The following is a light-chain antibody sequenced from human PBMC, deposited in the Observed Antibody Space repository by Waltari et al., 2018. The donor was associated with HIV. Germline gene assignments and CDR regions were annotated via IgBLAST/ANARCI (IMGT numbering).Light chain of an antibody. J-gene: IGKJ3*01. CDR1: QSVSSNY. CDR3: QQYGSSPHT. V-gene: IGKV3-20*01. CDR2: GAS. Sequence: EVVLTQSPGTLSLSPGERASLSCRASQSVSSNYLAWYQQKPGQAPRLLIYGASSRATGIPDMFSGSGSGTDFSLTISRLEPEDFAVYYCQQYGSSPHTFGPGTKVDIK.